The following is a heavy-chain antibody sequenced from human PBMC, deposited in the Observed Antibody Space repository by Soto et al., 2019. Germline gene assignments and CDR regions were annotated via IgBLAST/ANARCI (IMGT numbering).Heavy chain of an antibody. V-gene: IGHV3-66*01. J-gene: IGHJ4*02. Sequence: GGSLRLSCAASGFTVSSNYMSWVRQTPGKGLEWVSVIYSGGSTYYADSVKGRFTISRDNSKNTLYLQMNSLRAEDTAVYYCAAALRDNYRSDYWGQGTLVTVSS. D-gene: IGHD4-4*01. CDR2: IYSGGST. CDR1: GFTVSSNY. CDR3: AAALRDNYRSDY.